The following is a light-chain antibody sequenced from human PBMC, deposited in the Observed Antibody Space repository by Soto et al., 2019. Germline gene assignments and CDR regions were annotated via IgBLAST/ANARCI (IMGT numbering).Light chain of an antibody. CDR2: GAS. CDR1: QSVSSN. J-gene: IGKJ1*01. CDR3: QQYKNWPPT. V-gene: IGKV3-15*01. Sequence: ETFMTQSPATLSVSPRERATLSCRASQSVSSNLAWYKQKPDQTPRLLIYGASTRATGIPARFSGSGSGTKFTLTICSLQSEDFAVYYCQQYKNWPPTFSQGTKVDIK.